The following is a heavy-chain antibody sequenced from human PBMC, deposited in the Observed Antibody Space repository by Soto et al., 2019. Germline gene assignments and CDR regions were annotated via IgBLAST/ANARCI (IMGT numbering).Heavy chain of an antibody. Sequence: SETLSLTCTVSGGSISSYYWSWIRQPPGKGLEWIGYIYYSGSTNYNPSLKSRVTISVDTSKNQFSLKLSPVTAADTAVYYCARHVSPRYCSGGSCYSDYYYYMDVWGKGTTVTVSS. CDR2: IYYSGST. D-gene: IGHD2-15*01. V-gene: IGHV4-59*08. CDR1: GGSISSYY. J-gene: IGHJ6*03. CDR3: ARHVSPRYCSGGSCYSDYYYYMDV.